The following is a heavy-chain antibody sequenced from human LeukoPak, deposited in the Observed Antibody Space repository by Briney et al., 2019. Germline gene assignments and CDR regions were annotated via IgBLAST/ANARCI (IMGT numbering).Heavy chain of an antibody. CDR3: AKDPGYCSSTSCYFGYYYYGMDV. Sequence: GGSLRLSCAASGFTFSSYAMSWVRQAPGKGLEWVSPISGSGGSTSYADSVKGRFTISRDNSKNTLYLQVNSLRAEDTAVYYCAKDPGYCSSTSCYFGYYYYGMDVWGQGTTVTVSS. V-gene: IGHV3-23*01. J-gene: IGHJ6*02. D-gene: IGHD2-2*03. CDR1: GFTFSSYA. CDR2: ISGSGGST.